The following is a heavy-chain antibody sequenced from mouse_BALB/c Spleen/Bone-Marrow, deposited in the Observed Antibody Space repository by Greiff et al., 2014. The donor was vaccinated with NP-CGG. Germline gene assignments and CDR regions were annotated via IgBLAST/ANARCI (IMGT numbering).Heavy chain of an antibody. CDR2: IWSDGST. CDR1: GFSLTSYG. V-gene: IGHV2-6-2*01. CDR3: ARHDNDGYYLAY. Sequence: VQLKESGPDLVAPSQSLSITCTVSGFSLTSYGVHWVRQPPGKGLEWLVVIWSDGSTTYNSALKSRLSISKDNSKSQVFLKMNSRQTDDTAMYYCARHDNDGYYLAYWGQGTLVTVSA. D-gene: IGHD2-3*01. J-gene: IGHJ3*01.